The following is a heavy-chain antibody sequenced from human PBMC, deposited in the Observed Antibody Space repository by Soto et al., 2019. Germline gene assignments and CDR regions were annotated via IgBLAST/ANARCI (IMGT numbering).Heavy chain of an antibody. D-gene: IGHD5-12*01. CDR2: ARGRGYSGTT. J-gene: IGHJ4*02. Sequence: SLRLSCSASGFTFGGYAMSWFRQAPGKGLEWLGFARGRGYSGTTEYAASVRGRFTISRDNSKSIVHLQMDSLRTEDTAVYYCTRGISAYETSPLFFDYWGQRTPVTVSS. CDR1: GFTFGGYA. V-gene: IGHV3-49*03. CDR3: TRGISAYETSPLFFDY.